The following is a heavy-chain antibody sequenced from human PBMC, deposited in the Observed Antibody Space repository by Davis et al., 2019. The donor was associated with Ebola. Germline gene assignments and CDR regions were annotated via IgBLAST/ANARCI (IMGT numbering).Heavy chain of an antibody. CDR1: GYTFTSCG. D-gene: IGHD3-3*02. Sequence: AASVKVSCKASGYTFTSCGISWVRQAPGQGLEWMGWISAYNGNTNYAQKLQGRVTMTTDTSTSTAYMELRSLRSDDTAVYYCAREEHTLLVWDYWGQGTLVTVSS. CDR3: AREEHTLLVWDY. J-gene: IGHJ4*02. V-gene: IGHV1-18*01. CDR2: ISAYNGNT.